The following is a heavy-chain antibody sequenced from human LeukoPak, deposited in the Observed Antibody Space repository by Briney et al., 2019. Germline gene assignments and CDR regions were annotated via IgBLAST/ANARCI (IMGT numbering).Heavy chain of an antibody. D-gene: IGHD1-7*01. CDR3: ARALELLP. V-gene: IGHV3-30-3*01. CDR1: GFTVISNY. J-gene: IGHJ5*02. Sequence: GGSLRLSCAASGFTVISNYMSWVRQAPGKGLEWVAVISYDGSNKYYADSVKGRFTISRDNSKNTLYLQMNSLRAEDTAVYYCARALELLPWGQGTLVTVSS. CDR2: ISYDGSNK.